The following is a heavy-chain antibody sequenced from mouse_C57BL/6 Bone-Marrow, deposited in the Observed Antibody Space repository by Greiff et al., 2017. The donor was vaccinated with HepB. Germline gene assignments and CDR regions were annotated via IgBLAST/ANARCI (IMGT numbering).Heavy chain of an antibody. J-gene: IGHJ4*01. D-gene: IGHD1-1*01. Sequence: VKLQQPGAELVKPGASVKMSCKASGYTFTSYWITWVKQRPGQGLEWIGDIYPGSGSTNYNEKFKSKATLTVDTSSSTAYMQLSSLTSEDSAVYYCAIGDYYGSSYAMDYWGQGTSVTVSS. V-gene: IGHV1-55*01. CDR2: IYPGSGST. CDR3: AIGDYYGSSYAMDY. CDR1: GYTFTSYW.